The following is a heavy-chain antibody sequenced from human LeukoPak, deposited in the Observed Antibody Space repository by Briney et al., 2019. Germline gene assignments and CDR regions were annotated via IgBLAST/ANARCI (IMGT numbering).Heavy chain of an antibody. CDR3: ARELQYSSSPDYYYYYMDV. CDR2: IYYRGST. D-gene: IGHD6-6*01. V-gene: IGHV4-59*01. CDR1: GGSISSYY. J-gene: IGHJ6*03. Sequence: SETLSLTCTVSGGSISSYYWSWIRQPPGKGLEWIGYIYYRGSTNYNPSLKSRVTISVDTSKNQFSLKLSSVTAADTAVYYCARELQYSSSPDYYYYYMDVWGKGTTVTVSS.